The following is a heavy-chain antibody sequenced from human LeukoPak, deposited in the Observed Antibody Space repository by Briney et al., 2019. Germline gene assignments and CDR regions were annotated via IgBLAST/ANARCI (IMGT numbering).Heavy chain of an antibody. CDR3: AKDRVYFYDNSGYYFDY. CDR1: GITLTNYA. V-gene: IGHV3-23*01. D-gene: IGHD3-22*01. J-gene: IGHJ4*02. Sequence: PGGSLRLSCAASGITLTNYAMSWVRQAPGKGLEWVSGISGSGGSTYYADSVKGRFTISRDNSKNTLYLQMNSLRAEDTAVYYCAKDRVYFYDNSGYYFDYWGQGTLVTVSS. CDR2: ISGSGGST.